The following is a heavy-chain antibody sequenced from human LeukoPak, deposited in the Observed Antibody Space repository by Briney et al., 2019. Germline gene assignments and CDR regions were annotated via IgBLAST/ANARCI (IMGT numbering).Heavy chain of an antibody. Sequence: PSETLSLTCTVSGGSISSYYWSWIRQPPGKGLEWNGYIYYSGSTNYNPSLKSRVTISVDTSKNQFSLKLSSVTAADTAVYYCAREVFNWGRFDAFDIWGQGTMVTVSS. CDR1: GGSISSYY. D-gene: IGHD7-27*01. CDR2: IYYSGST. V-gene: IGHV4-59*01. CDR3: AREVFNWGRFDAFDI. J-gene: IGHJ3*02.